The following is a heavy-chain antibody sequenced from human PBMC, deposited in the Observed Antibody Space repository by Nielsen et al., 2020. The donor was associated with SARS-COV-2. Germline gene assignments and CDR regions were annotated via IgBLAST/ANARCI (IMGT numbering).Heavy chain of an antibody. Sequence: GGSLRLSCAASGFTFSSYSMNWVRQAPGKGLEWVSSISSSSSYIYYADSVKGRFTISRDNAKNSLYLQMNSLRAEDTAFYYCARDGWLHPTGYWGQGTLVTVSS. V-gene: IGHV3-21*01. CDR2: ISSSSSYI. CDR1: GFTFSSYS. D-gene: IGHD5-24*01. J-gene: IGHJ4*02. CDR3: ARDGWLHPTGY.